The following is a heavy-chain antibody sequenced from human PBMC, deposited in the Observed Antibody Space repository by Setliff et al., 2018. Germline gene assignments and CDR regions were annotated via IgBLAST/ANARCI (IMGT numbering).Heavy chain of an antibody. Sequence: PSETLSLTCTVSGGSISSGSYYWSWIRQLAGKGLEGSGRIDTSGSTNYNPSLKSRVTISVDTSKNQFSLKLSSVTAADTAVYYCARDVRYYYGSGIYYNDFFDPWGQGTLVTVSS. CDR1: GGSISSGSYY. V-gene: IGHV4-61*02. CDR2: IDTSGST. D-gene: IGHD3-10*01. J-gene: IGHJ5*02. CDR3: ARDVRYYYGSGIYYNDFFDP.